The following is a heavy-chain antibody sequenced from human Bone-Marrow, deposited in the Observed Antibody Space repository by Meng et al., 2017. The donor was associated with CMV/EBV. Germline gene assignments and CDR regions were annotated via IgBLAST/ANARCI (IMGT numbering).Heavy chain of an antibody. CDR1: GFTFSGYR. CDR2: ISSSSSYL. CDR3: QGYCSGGSCLHLIDY. D-gene: IGHD2-15*01. J-gene: IGHJ4*02. V-gene: IGHV3-21*01. Sequence: SGFTFSGYRMNWVRQAPGKGLEWFSSISSSSSYLYYADSVKGRFTISRDNAKNSLYLQMNSLRAEDTAVYYCQGYCSGGSCLHLIDYWGQGTLVTVSS.